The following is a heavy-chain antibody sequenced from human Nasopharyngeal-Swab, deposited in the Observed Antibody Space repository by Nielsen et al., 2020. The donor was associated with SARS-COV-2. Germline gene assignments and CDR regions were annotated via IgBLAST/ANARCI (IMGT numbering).Heavy chain of an antibody. CDR2: ISGNGGST. CDR3: AKDLGVESPLWFDY. CDR1: GFTFSSYA. D-gene: IGHD4-23*01. J-gene: IGHJ4*02. V-gene: IGHV3-23*01. Sequence: GGSLRLSCTASGFTFSSYAMSWVRQAPGKGLEWVSEISGNGGSTYYAESVKGRFTISRDNSKNTLYLQMSSLRAEDTAIYYCAKDLGVESPLWFDYWGQGTLLTVSS.